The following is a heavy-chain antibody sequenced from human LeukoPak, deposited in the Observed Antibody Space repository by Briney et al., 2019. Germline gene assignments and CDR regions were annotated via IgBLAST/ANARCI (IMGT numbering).Heavy chain of an antibody. CDR3: ARRSCGGDCYTFDY. CDR2: IYPGDSDT. D-gene: IGHD2-21*02. CDR1: GYSFTCYW. V-gene: IGHV5-51*01. J-gene: IGHJ4*02. Sequence: GEALQISFKGSGYSFTCYWIGWGRPMPGKGLEWMGIIYPGDSDTRYSPSFQGQVTISADKSISTAYLQWSSLKASHTAMYYCARRSCGGDCYTFDYWGQGTLVTVSS.